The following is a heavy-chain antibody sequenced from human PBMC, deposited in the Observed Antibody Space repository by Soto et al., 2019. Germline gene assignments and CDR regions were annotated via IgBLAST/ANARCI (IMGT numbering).Heavy chain of an antibody. CDR1: GFTFSTYW. CDR3: ARGLRNYYGVDV. V-gene: IGHV3-74*01. Sequence: EVQLEESGGGLLQPGGSLRLSCTASGFTFSTYWMHWVRQAPGKRLVWVSRINGDGSTTAYAVSVRGRFTISRDNAKNTLYLQVNSLRDEDTAVYYCARGLRNYYGVDVWGQGTTVTVSS. J-gene: IGHJ6*02. CDR2: INGDGSTT.